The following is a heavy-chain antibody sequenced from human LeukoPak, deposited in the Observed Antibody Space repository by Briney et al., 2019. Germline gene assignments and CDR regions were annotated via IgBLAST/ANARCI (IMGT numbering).Heavy chain of an antibody. CDR1: GLTFNTNA. D-gene: IGHD5-12*01. V-gene: IGHV3-23*01. CDR2: ISGRTGGT. CDR3: AKCGNSGCHLIDY. Sequence: GGSLRLSSAASGLTFNTNAMSWVRQAPGKGLEWVSAISGRTGGTYYADSVKGRFTISRDNSKSTLYLQMDSLRAEDTAVYYCAKCGNSGCHLIDYWGQGTLVTVSS. J-gene: IGHJ4*02.